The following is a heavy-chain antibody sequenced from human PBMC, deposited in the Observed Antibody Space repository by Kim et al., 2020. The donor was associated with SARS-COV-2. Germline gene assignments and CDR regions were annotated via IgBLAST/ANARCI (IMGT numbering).Heavy chain of an antibody. J-gene: IGHJ6*02. Sequence: GGSLRLSCAASGFTFSNAWMSWVRQAPGKGLEWVGRIKSKTDGGTTDYAAPVKGRFTISRDDSKNTLYLQMNSLKTEDTAVYYCTTAMVRGVHYYYYYGMDVWGQGTTVTVSS. V-gene: IGHV3-15*01. D-gene: IGHD3-10*01. CDR2: IKSKTDGGTT. CDR3: TTAMVRGVHYYYYYGMDV. CDR1: GFTFSNAW.